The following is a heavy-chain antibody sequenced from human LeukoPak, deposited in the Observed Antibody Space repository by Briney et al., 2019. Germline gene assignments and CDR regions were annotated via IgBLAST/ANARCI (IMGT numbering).Heavy chain of an antibody. CDR2: ISGIAGST. D-gene: IGHD3-3*01. CDR1: GFTFSNYA. CDR3: ARARLRFLEWLF. J-gene: IGHJ4*02. Sequence: PGGCLRLSCAASGFTFSNYAMSWVSQAPGRWLDWVSTISGIAGSTDYAESVEGRFTISRDNSKNTLYLQMNSLRAEDTAVYYCARARLRFLEWLFGGQGTLVTVSS. V-gene: IGHV3-23*01.